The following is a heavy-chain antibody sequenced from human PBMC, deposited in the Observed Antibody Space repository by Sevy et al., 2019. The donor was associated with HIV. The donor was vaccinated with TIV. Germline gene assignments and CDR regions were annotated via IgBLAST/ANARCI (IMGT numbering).Heavy chain of an antibody. D-gene: IGHD6-6*01. CDR2: INPDSGGT. V-gene: IGHV1-2*06. CDR3: ARGVRSIAARNNWFDP. Sequence: ASVKVSCKASGYTFTGYYMHWVRQAPGQRLEWMGRINPDSGGTNYAQKFQGRVTMTRDTSISTVYMELSRLRSDDTAMYYCARGVRSIAARNNWFDPWGQGTLVTVSS. CDR1: GYTFTGYY. J-gene: IGHJ5*02.